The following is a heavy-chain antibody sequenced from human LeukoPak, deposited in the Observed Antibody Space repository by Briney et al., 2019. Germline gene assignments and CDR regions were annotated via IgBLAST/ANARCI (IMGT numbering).Heavy chain of an antibody. CDR1: GYSTSSGYY. D-gene: IGHD3-3*01. V-gene: IGHV4-38-2*02. CDR3: AREVGDFWSGYPKDFDY. J-gene: IGHJ4*02. CDR2: IYHSGST. Sequence: SETLSPTCTVSGYSTSSGYYWGWIRQPPGKGLEWIGSIYHSGSTYYNPSLKSRVTISVDTSKNQFSLKLSSVTAADTAVYYCAREVGDFWSGYPKDFDYWGQGTLVTASS.